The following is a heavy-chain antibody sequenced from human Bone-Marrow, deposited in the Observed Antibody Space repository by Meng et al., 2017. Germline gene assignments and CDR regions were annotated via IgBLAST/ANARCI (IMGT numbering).Heavy chain of an antibody. CDR1: GGTFSSYA. D-gene: IGHD2-15*01. Sequence: SVKVSCKASGGTFSSYAISWVRQAPGQGLEWMGGIIPIFGTANYAQKFQGRVTITADESTSTAYMELSSLRSGDTAVYYCARGGNGWLDYFDYWGQGTLVTVSS. CDR3: ARGGNGWLDYFDY. J-gene: IGHJ4*02. CDR2: IIPIFGTA. V-gene: IGHV1-69*13.